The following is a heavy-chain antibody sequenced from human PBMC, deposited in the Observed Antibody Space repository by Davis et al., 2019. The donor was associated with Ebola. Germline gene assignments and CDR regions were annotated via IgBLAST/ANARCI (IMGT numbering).Heavy chain of an antibody. CDR1: GGPISCDGYY. J-gene: IGHJ6*02. D-gene: IGHD2-8*02. Sequence: LRLPCPVPGGPISCDGYYWTCTRQHPGKGLEWIAHTYYSGITYHNPSLKSRVTVSVDTSKNQFSLKLSSVTAAETAVYYCARLRTGYYNMDLWGQGTTVTVSS. CDR3: ARLRTGYYNMDL. CDR2: TYYSGIT. V-gene: IGHV4-31*03.